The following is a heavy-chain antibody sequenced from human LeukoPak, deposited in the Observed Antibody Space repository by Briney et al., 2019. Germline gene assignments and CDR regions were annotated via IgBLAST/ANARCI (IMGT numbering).Heavy chain of an antibody. J-gene: IGHJ5*02. CDR1: GFTISNNY. V-gene: IGHV3-66*01. D-gene: IGHD6-19*01. CDR3: ARIERAVAAFDP. CDR2: IYSGGST. Sequence: GGSLRLSCAASGFTISNNYMNWVRQAPGRGLEWVSAIYSGGSTYYADSVKGRFTISRDNSKNTLYLQMNSLRAEDTAVYYCARIERAVAAFDPWGQGTLVTVSS.